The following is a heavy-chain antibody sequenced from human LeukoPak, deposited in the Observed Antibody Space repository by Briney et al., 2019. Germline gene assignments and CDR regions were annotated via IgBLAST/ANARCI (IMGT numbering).Heavy chain of an antibody. CDR3: ASRRTRWGSGVAFDI. J-gene: IGHJ3*02. CDR2: IYPADSAA. D-gene: IGHD7-27*01. CDR1: GYSFTTYW. Sequence: GESLKISCRASGYSFTTYWIGWVRQMPGKGLEWMGIIYPADSAAKYSPSFQGQVTISVDKSISTAYLQWSRLKASDTAMYYCASRRTRWGSGVAFDIWGQGTMVTVSS. V-gene: IGHV5-51*01.